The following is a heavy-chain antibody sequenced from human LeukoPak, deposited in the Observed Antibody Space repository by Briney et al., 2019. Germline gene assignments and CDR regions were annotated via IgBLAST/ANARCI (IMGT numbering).Heavy chain of an antibody. CDR3: ARGVDIVATDQY. V-gene: IGHV1-8*01. CDR1: VYTFTIYD. D-gene: IGHD5-12*01. J-gene: IGHJ4*02. Sequence: ASVKVSCKASVYTFTIYDINWVRQATGQGLEWMGWMNPNSGNTGYAQKFQGRVTMTRNTSISTAYMELSSLRSEDTAVYYCARGVDIVATDQYWGQGTLVTVSS. CDR2: MNPNSGNT.